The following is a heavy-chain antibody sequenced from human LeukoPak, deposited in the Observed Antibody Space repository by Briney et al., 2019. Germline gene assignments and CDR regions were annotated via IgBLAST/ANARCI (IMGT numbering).Heavy chain of an antibody. J-gene: IGHJ4*02. Sequence: SQTLSLTCTVSGGSISSGDYYWSWIRQPPGKGLEWIGYIYYSGSTYYNPSFKSRVTISVDTSKNQFSLKLSSVTAADTAVYYCARLAYYDSSGYGYWGQGTLVTVSS. CDR2: IYYSGST. V-gene: IGHV4-30-4*01. CDR1: GGSISSGDYY. CDR3: ARLAYYDSSGYGY. D-gene: IGHD3-22*01.